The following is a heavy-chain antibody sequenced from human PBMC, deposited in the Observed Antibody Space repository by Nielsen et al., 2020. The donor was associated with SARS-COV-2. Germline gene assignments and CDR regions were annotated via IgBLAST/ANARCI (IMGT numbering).Heavy chain of an antibody. CDR1: GFSLSTRRMC. J-gene: IGHJ6*03. CDR2: INWDDDK. CDR3: ARTQREDYSYYMDV. Sequence: SGPTLVKPTQTLTLTCTFSGFSLSTRRMCVSWTRQPPGKALEWLARINWDDDKYYSTSLKTRLTISKDTSKNQVVLTLTNMGPVDAATYYCARTQREDYSYYMDVWGKGTTVTISS. V-gene: IGHV2-70*11.